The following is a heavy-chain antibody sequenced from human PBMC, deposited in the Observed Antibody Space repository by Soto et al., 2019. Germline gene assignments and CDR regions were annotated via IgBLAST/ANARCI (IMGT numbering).Heavy chain of an antibody. CDR1: GFTFSSYG. CDR2: ISYDGSNK. V-gene: IGHV3-30*18. Sequence: PGESLKISCAASGFTFSSYGMHWVRQAPGKGLEWVAVISYDGSNKYYADSVKGRFTISRDNSKNTLYLQMNSLRAEDTAVYYCAKDGMEGGFPYYFDYWGQGTLVTVSS. J-gene: IGHJ4*02. CDR3: AKDGMEGGFPYYFDY. D-gene: IGHD1-1*01.